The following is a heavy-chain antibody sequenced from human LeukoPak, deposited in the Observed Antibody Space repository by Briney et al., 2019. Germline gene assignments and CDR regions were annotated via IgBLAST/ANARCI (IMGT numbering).Heavy chain of an antibody. CDR1: GFTFSSYW. V-gene: IGHV3-64*01. Sequence: GGSLRLSCAASGFTFSSYWMSWVRQAPGKGLEYVSAISSNGGSTYYANSVKGRFTISRDNSKNTLYLQMGSLRAEDMAVYYCARDSSPNYDILTGTNFDYWGQGTLVTVSS. D-gene: IGHD3-9*01. CDR2: ISSNGGST. CDR3: ARDSSPNYDILTGTNFDY. J-gene: IGHJ4*02.